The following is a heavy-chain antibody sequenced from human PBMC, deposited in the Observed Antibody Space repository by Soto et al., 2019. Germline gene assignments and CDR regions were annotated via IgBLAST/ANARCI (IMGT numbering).Heavy chain of an antibody. CDR3: ARASSGYDYAWFDP. CDR2: TYYRSKWYN. CDR1: GRSVASNSAA. Sequence: TGGGSGRSVASNSAACNSIKKSPSRGLEWLGRTYYRSKWYNDYAVSVKSRITINPDTSKNQFSLQLNSVTPEDTAVYYCARASSGYDYAWFDPRGHGTLVTVSS. J-gene: IGHJ5*02. V-gene: IGHV6-1*01. D-gene: IGHD5-12*01.